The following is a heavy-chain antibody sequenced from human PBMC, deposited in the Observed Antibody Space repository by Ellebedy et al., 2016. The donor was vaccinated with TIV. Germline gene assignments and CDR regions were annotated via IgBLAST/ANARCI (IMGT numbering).Heavy chain of an antibody. J-gene: IGHJ6*02. CDR1: GFTFSNYG. Sequence: GGSLRLXXAASGFTFSNYGMHWVRQAPGKGLEWVAVLSFDGSNKYYADSVKGRFTISRDNSKNTLYLQMNSLRAEDTAVYYCARERRGGYDPYYYYGMDVWGQGTTVTVSS. CDR3: ARERRGGYDPYYYYGMDV. V-gene: IGHV3-30*03. D-gene: IGHD5-12*01. CDR2: LSFDGSNK.